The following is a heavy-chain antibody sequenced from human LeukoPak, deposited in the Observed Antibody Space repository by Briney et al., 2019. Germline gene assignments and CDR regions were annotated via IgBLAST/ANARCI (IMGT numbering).Heavy chain of an antibody. CDR1: GGSISSTNW. Sequence: SETLSLTCAVSGGSISSTNWWSWVRQPPGKGLEWIGEIYHSGSTNYNPSLKSRVTISIDKSKNQFSLKLSSVTAADTALYYCATVGTGTSSWTFDYWGQGTLVTVSS. CDR2: IYHSGST. J-gene: IGHJ4*02. CDR3: ATVGTGTSSWTFDY. D-gene: IGHD6-13*01. V-gene: IGHV4-4*02.